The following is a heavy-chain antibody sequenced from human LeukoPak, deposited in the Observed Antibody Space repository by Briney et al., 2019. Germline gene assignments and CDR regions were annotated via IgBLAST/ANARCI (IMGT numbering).Heavy chain of an antibody. Sequence: ASVKVSCKASGYTFTSYYMHWVRQAPGKGLEWMGGFDPEDGETIYAQKFQGRVTMTEDTSTDTAYMELSSLRSEDTAVYYCATQYSGSSALFDYWGQGTLVTVSS. D-gene: IGHD1-26*01. CDR3: ATQYSGSSALFDY. J-gene: IGHJ4*02. V-gene: IGHV1-24*01. CDR2: FDPEDGET. CDR1: GYTFTSYY.